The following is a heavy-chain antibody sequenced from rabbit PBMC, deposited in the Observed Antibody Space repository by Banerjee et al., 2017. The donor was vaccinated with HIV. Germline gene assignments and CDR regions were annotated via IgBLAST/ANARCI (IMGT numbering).Heavy chain of an antibody. V-gene: IGHV1S43*01. CDR3: ARDAGYGGVGYAGAFDP. CDR2: IHAGSSGTT. D-gene: IGHD4-2*01. Sequence: QSLEESGGGLVQPEGSLALTCQASGFTISSSYYMCWVRQAPGKGLEWIGCIHAGSSGTTWYASWVNGRFTISRSTSLNTVDLKMTSLTAADTATYFCARDAGYGGVGYAGAFDPWGPGTLVTVS. CDR1: GFTISSSYY. J-gene: IGHJ2*01.